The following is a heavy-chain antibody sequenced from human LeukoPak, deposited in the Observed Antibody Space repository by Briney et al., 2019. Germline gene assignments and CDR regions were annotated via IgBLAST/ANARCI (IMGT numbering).Heavy chain of an antibody. D-gene: IGHD1-26*01. CDR1: GYTFTCYY. CDR3: ARDRGELLGWFDP. V-gene: IGHV1-2*02. Sequence: ASVKVSCKASGYTFTCYYMHWVRHAPGQGLEWMGWINPNSGGTNYAQKFQGRVTMTRDTSISTAYMELSRLRSDDTAVYYCARDRGELLGWFDPWGQGTLVTVSS. CDR2: INPNSGGT. J-gene: IGHJ5*02.